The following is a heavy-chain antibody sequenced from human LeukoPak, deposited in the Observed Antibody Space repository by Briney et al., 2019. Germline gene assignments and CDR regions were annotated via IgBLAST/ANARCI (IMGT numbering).Heavy chain of an antibody. D-gene: IGHD3-16*01. V-gene: IGHV3-53*01. CDR2: IYDSGTT. CDR3: ASHWGGY. Sequence: PGGSLRLSCAASGFTVSSNYMSWVCQAPGKGLEWVSIIYDSGTTHYADSVKGRFTITRDNLKNTLHLQMNSLRAEDTAVYYCASHWGGYWGQGTLVTVSS. CDR1: GFTVSSNY. J-gene: IGHJ4*02.